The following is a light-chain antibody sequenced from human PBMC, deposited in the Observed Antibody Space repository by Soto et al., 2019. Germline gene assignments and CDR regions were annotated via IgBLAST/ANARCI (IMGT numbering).Light chain of an antibody. Sequence: EIVLTQSPATLSLSPVGRATLSCIASQSVSLSLAWYQPKPGQAPRLLIYDASKRASGFPARFSGSGSGTDFTLTISSLEPEDFAVYYCQERTGWPPWTCGQGTKGDIK. V-gene: IGKV3-11*01. J-gene: IGKJ1*01. CDR2: DAS. CDR3: QERTGWPPWT. CDR1: QSVSLS.